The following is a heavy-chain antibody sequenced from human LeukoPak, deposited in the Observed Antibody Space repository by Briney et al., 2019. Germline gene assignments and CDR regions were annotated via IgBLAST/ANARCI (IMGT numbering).Heavy chain of an antibody. CDR2: INTNTGNP. D-gene: IGHD3-16*02. CDR3: AREGPGMITFGGVIVKDYMDV. CDR1: GYTFTSYA. V-gene: IGHV7-4-1*02. J-gene: IGHJ6*03. Sequence: GASVKVSCKASGYTFTSYAMNWVRQAPGQGLEWMGWINTNTGNPTYAQGFTGRFIFSLDTSVSTAYLQISSLKAEDTAVYYCAREGPGMITFGGVIVKDYMDVWGKGSTVTVSS.